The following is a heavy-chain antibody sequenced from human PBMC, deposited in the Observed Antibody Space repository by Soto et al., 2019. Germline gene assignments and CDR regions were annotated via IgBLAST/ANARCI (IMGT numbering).Heavy chain of an antibody. J-gene: IGHJ4*02. Sequence: GESLKISCKGSGYSFTSYWISWVRQMPGKGLEWMGRIDPSDSYTNYSPSFQGHVTTSADKSISTAYLQWSSLKASDTAMYYCARHPGVVWNYVDYWGQGTLVTVSS. CDR3: ARHPGVVWNYVDY. CDR2: IDPSDSYT. D-gene: IGHD2-15*01. V-gene: IGHV5-10-1*01. CDR1: GYSFTSYW.